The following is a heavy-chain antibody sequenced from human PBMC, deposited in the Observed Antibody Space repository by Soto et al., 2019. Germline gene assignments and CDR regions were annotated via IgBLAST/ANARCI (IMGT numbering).Heavy chain of an antibody. Sequence: EAQLLESGGGLVQPGGSLRLSCAASGFTFSTYPMSWVRQAPGKGLEWVSGISGSGISTYYTDSVKGRFTISRDNSKNTVFLQMTSLRDEDTAVYYGVKPPVITASYYYYDMDVWGQGTTVTVSS. D-gene: IGHD4-4*01. CDR3: VKPPVITASYYYYDMDV. CDR1: GFTFSTYP. CDR2: ISGSGIST. J-gene: IGHJ6*02. V-gene: IGHV3-23*01.